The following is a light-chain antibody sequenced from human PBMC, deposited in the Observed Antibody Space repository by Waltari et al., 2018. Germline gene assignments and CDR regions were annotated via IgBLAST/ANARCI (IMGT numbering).Light chain of an antibody. CDR3: QHHFRLPAT. V-gene: IGKV3-20*01. CDR2: GAS. Sequence: IMLTQSPGPLPLSPGERPTLSCRASQSIRRYLAWYQQNPGQAPRLLIYGASTRATGIPDRFSGSGSGTDFSLTISGLEPEDSAVYYCQHHFRLPATFGQGTKVEIK. J-gene: IGKJ1*01. CDR1: QSIRRY.